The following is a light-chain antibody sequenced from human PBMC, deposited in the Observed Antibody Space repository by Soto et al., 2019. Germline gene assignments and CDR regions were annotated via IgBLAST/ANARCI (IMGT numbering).Light chain of an antibody. V-gene: IGLV1-44*01. J-gene: IGLJ1*01. CDR1: TSNIGSHS. Sequence: QPVLTQPPSASGTPGQRVTISCSGSTSNIGSHSVNWFQHLPGTDPKLLINTKNQRPSGVPDRFSGYKSGTSASLVISGLQSEDEDDYYCATGDDSLKGVFGTGTKLTVL. CDR2: TKN. CDR3: ATGDDSLKGV.